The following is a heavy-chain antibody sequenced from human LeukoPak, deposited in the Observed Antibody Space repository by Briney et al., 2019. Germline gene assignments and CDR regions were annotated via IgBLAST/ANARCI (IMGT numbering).Heavy chain of an antibody. CDR3: ARDPGYSSGWTGHYYYYYMDV. V-gene: IGHV3-30*02. CDR1: GFTFSSYG. Sequence: PGGSLRLSCAASGFTFSSYGMHWVRQAPGKGLEWVAFIRYDGSNKYYADSVKGRFTISRDNAKNSLYLQMNSLRAEDTAVYYCARDPGYSSGWTGHYYYYYMDVWGKGTTVTVSS. D-gene: IGHD6-19*01. J-gene: IGHJ6*03. CDR2: IRYDGSNK.